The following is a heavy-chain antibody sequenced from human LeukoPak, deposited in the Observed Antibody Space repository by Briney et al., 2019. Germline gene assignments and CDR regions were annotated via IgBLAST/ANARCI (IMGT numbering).Heavy chain of an antibody. CDR3: ARGDVLRFLEWSAKIDY. D-gene: IGHD3-3*01. Sequence: GASVKVSCKASGYTFTSYYMHWVRQAPGQGLEWMGWINPNSGGTNYAQKFQGRVTMTRDTSISTAYMELSRLRSDDTAVYYCARGDVLRFLEWSAKIDYWGQGTLVTVSS. CDR1: GYTFTSYY. J-gene: IGHJ4*02. V-gene: IGHV1-2*02. CDR2: INPNSGGT.